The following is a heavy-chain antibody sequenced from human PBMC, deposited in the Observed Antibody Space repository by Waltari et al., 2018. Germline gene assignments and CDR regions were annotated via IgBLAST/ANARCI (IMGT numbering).Heavy chain of an antibody. CDR3: ARDGLSYGDYAIGVDY. J-gene: IGHJ4*02. D-gene: IGHD4-17*01. Sequence: QVQLQESGPGLVKPSETLSLTCTVSGYSISSGYYWGWILQPPGKGLEWIGSIYHSGSTYYNPSLKSRVTISVDTSKNQFSLKLSSVTAADTAVYYCARDGLSYGDYAIGVDYWGQGTLVTVSS. CDR1: GYSISSGYY. CDR2: IYHSGST. V-gene: IGHV4-38-2*02.